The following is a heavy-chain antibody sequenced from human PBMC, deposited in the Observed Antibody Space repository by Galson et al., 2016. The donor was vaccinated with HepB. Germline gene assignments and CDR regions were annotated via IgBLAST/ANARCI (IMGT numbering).Heavy chain of an antibody. V-gene: IGHV1-69*13. CDR1: GGTFSSDA. CDR2: IIPIFGTT. CDR3: ASQITGTAGPLVRLLGRKPLKFLGYFAS. J-gene: IGHJ4*02. Sequence: SVKVSCKASGGTFSSDAISWVRQAPGQGLEWMGGIIPIFGTTKYAQQFQGRVTITADESTGSAYMELSSLRSEDTAVYYCASQITGTAGPLVRLLGRKPLKFLGYFASWGQGTLVTVSS. D-gene: IGHD1-7*01.